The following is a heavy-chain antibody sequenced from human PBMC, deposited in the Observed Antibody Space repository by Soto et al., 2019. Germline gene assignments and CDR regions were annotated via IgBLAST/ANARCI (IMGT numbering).Heavy chain of an antibody. J-gene: IGHJ4*02. V-gene: IGHV4-31*03. CDR2: IYYSGST. Sequence: SETLSLTCTVSGGSISSGGYYWSWIRQHPGKGLEWIGYIYYSGSTYYNPSLKSRVTISVDTSKNQFSLKLSSVTAADTAVYYCARLSPYYDILTGYYGSYFDYWGQGTLVTVSS. CDR3: ARLSPYYDILTGYYGSYFDY. CDR1: GGSISSGGYY. D-gene: IGHD3-9*01.